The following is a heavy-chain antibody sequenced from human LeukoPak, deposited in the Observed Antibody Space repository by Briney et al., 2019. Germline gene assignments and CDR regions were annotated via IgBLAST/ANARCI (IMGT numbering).Heavy chain of an antibody. CDR2: ISTYNGHT. J-gene: IGHJ4*02. V-gene: IGHV1-18*01. CDR3: ARGSCSGGTCYVMHYFDY. D-gene: IGHD2-15*01. CDR1: GYTFTNYG. Sequence: ASVKVSCKASGYTFTNYGISWARQAPGQGLEWMGWISTYNGHTNFAQTLQGRVTMTTDTSTSTASMELRSLRSDDTAVYHCARGSCSGGTCYVMHYFDYWGQGTLVTVSS.